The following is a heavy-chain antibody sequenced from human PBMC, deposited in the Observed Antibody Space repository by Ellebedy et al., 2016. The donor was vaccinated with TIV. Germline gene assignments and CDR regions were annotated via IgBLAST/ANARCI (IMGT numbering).Heavy chain of an antibody. CDR2: ISYDGNYN. CDR3: AGEYGGFGAAVGIADAYDI. D-gene: IGHD6-13*01. J-gene: IGHJ3*02. Sequence: PGGSLRLSCAASGFTFSSYSMHWVRQAPGKGLEWVAVISYDGNYNYDADSVKGRFTISRDNSKNTLSLQMNSLRAEDTAMYYCAGEYGGFGAAVGIADAYDIWGQGTMVTVSS. CDR1: GFTFSSYS. V-gene: IGHV3-30*04.